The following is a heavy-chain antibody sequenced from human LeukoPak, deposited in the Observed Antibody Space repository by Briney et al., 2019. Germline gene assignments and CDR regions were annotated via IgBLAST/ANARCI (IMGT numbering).Heavy chain of an antibody. V-gene: IGHV4-39*01. CDR3: ARQRGGGYWYFDL. CDR2: IFYSGST. CDR1: GGSTSSTSYY. J-gene: IGHJ2*01. Sequence: SETLSLTCTVSGGSTSSTSYYWGWIRQPPGKGLEWIGTIFYSGSTYFNPSLKSRLTISVDTSKNHFSLQLSSVTAADTAVYYCARQRGGGYWYFDLWGRGILVTVSS.